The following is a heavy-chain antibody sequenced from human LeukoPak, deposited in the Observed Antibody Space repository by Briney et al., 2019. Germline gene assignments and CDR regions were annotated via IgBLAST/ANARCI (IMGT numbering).Heavy chain of an antibody. CDR1: GGSFSGYY. J-gene: IGHJ4*02. V-gene: IGHV4-34*01. CDR2: IYHSGRT. CDR3: ARGEAVTTPYYLNF. Sequence: SETLSLTCAVYGGSFSGYYWSWIRQPPGKGLEWIGYIYHSGRTYYNPSLKSRVTMSVDRSKNQFSLKLSSVTAADAAVYYCARGEAVTTPYYLNFWGQGTLVTVSS. D-gene: IGHD4-17*01.